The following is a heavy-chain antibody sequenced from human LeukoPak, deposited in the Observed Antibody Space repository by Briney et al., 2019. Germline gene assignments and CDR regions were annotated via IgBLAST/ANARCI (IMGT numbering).Heavy chain of an antibody. CDR2: IYYSGST. V-gene: IGHV4-39*07. Sequence: SETLSLTCTVSGGSISSSSYYWGWIRQPPGKGLEWIGSIYYSGSTYYNPSLKSRVTISVDTSKNQFSLKLSSVTAADTAMYYCARQYGSGSYSWFDPWGQGTLVTVSS. D-gene: IGHD3-10*01. J-gene: IGHJ5*02. CDR3: ARQYGSGSYSWFDP. CDR1: GGSISSSSYY.